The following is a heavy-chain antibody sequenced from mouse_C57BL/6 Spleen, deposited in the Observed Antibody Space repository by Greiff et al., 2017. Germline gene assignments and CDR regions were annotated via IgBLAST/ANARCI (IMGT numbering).Heavy chain of an antibody. Sequence: QVQLQQSGAELARPGASVKLSCKASGYTFTSYGISWVKQRTGQGLEWIGEIYPRSGNTYYNEKFKGKATLTVDKSSSTAYMQLSSLTSEDSAVYYCARRVRGYFDVWGTGTTVTVSS. J-gene: IGHJ1*03. V-gene: IGHV1-81*01. CDR3: ARRVRGYFDV. CDR2: IYPRSGNT. CDR1: GYTFTSYG. D-gene: IGHD2-14*01.